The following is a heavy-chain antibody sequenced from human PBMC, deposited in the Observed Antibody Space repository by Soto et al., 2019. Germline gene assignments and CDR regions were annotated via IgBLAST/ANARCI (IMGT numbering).Heavy chain of an antibody. J-gene: IGHJ4*02. V-gene: IGHV4-59*08. Sequence: SETLSLTCTVSGGSISSYYWSWIRQPPGKGLEWIGYIYYSGSTNYNPSLKSRVTISVDTSKNQFSLKLSSVTAADTAVYYCARLRRSXTYYFDYWGQGTLVTVSS. D-gene: IGHD1-1*01. CDR3: ARLRRSXTYYFDY. CDR2: IYYSGST. CDR1: GGSISSYY.